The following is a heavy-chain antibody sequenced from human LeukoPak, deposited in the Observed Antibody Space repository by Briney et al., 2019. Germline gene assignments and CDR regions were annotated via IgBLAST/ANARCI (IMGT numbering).Heavy chain of an antibody. CDR3: ATHLHPTAVGDAFDI. CDR2: IIPIFGTA. V-gene: IGHV1-69*05. D-gene: IGHD2-2*01. Sequence: GASVKVSCKASGGTFSSYAISWVRQAPGQGLEWMGGIIPIFGTANYAQKFQGRVTITTDESTSTAYMELSRLRSDDTAVYYCATHLHPTAVGDAFDIWGQGTMVTVSS. CDR1: GGTFSSYA. J-gene: IGHJ3*02.